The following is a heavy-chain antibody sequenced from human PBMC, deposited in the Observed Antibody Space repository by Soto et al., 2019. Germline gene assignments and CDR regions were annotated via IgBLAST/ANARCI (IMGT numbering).Heavy chain of an antibody. CDR1: GYTFTSYA. V-gene: IGHV1-3*01. CDR2: INAGNGNT. J-gene: IGHJ5*02. CDR3: ARDKAPVIVNNWFDP. D-gene: IGHD2-21*01. Sequence: GASVKVSCKASGYTFTSYAMHWVRQAPGQRLEWMGWINAGNGNTKYSQKFQGRVTITRDTSASTAYMELSSLRSEDTAVYYCARDKAPVIVNNWFDPWGQGTLVTVSS.